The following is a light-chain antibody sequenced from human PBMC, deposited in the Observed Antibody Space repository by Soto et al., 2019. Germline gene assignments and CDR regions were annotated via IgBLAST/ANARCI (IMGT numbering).Light chain of an antibody. CDR2: DVS. CDR1: QSVSIY. V-gene: IGKV3-11*01. J-gene: IGKJ1*01. CDR3: QQRSNWPWT. Sequence: EILLTQSPATLPLSPGERATLSCRASQSVSIYLAWYQQKPGQAPRLLIYDVSSRATDIPARFTGSGSGTDFTLTISSLEPEDFAVYYCQQRSNWPWTFGQGTKVEIK.